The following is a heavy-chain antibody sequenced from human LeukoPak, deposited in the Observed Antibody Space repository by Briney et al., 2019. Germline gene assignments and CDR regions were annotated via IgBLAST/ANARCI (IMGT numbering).Heavy chain of an antibody. J-gene: IGHJ4*02. Sequence: SETLSLTCTASGGSISSHYWSWIRQPPGKGLEWIGYIYYSGSTNYNPSLKSRVTISVDTSKNQFPLKLSSVTAADTAVYYCARAKQWLDQWGQGTLVTVSS. CDR1: GGSISSHY. D-gene: IGHD6-19*01. CDR3: ARAKQWLDQ. CDR2: IYYSGST. V-gene: IGHV4-59*11.